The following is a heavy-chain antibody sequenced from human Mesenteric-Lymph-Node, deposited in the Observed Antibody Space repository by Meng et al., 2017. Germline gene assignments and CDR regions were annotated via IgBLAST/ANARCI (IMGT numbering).Heavy chain of an antibody. CDR1: GFTFSSYA. V-gene: IGHV3-64*01. CDR3: AISEYTYGEPDAFDI. D-gene: IGHD5-18*01. J-gene: IGHJ3*02. CDR2: ISSNGGST. Sequence: GESLKISCAASGFTFSSYAMHWVRQAPGKGLEYVSAISSNGGSTYYANSVKGRFTISRDNSKNTLALQMSSLRAEDTAVYYCAISEYTYGEPDAFDIWGQGTMVTVSS.